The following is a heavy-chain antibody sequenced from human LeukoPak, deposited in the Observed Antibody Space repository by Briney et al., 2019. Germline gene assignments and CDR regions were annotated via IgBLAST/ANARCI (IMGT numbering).Heavy chain of an antibody. Sequence: ASVKVSCKASGYTFTSYGISWVRQAPGQGLEWMGWISAHNSNTNYAQKLQGRVTMTTDTSTSTAYMELRSLRSDDTAVYYCARDRSITIFGVVITGFDYWGQGTLVTVSS. CDR2: ISAHNSNT. J-gene: IGHJ4*02. V-gene: IGHV1-18*01. D-gene: IGHD3-3*01. CDR1: GYTFTSYG. CDR3: ARDRSITIFGVVITGFDY.